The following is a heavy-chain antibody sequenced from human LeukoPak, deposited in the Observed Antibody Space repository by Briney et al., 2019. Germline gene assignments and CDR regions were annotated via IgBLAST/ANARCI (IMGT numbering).Heavy chain of an antibody. V-gene: IGHV3-23*01. CDR1: GFTFSNYA. CDR3: AKGNRGYCYSGLDY. J-gene: IGHJ4*02. D-gene: IGHD2-15*01. CDR2: IGGGGDTT. Sequence: GGSLRLSCAASGFTFSNYAMTWVRQAPGKRLEWVSGIGGGGDTTFYADSVKGRFTISRDNSKNTLYLQMNSLRAEDTAVYYCAKGNRGYCYSGLDYWGQGTLVTVSS.